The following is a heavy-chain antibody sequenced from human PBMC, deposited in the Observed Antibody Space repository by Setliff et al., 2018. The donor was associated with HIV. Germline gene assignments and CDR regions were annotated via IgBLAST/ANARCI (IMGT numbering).Heavy chain of an antibody. Sequence: RLSCVASGLPFYNYWMTWLRRAPGRGLEWVANIKQDGSDMHYIESVKGRFTIFRDNAKNSVFLQMNILSAEDTGVYYCATQTGFYNSHWYEYWGQGTMVTVSS. CDR3: ATQTGFYNSHWYEY. D-gene: IGHD1-1*01. CDR2: IKQDGSDM. V-gene: IGHV3-7*01. J-gene: IGHJ4*02. CDR1: GLPFYNYW.